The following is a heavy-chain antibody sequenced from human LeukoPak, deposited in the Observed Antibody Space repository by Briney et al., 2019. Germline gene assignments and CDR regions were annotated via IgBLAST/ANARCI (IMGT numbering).Heavy chain of an antibody. Sequence: PGGSLRLSCAASGFTFSSYAMSWVRQAPGKGLEWVSDITSSGDSTYYADSVKGRFTISRDNPKNTLYLQMNSPRAEDTAIYYCVKEYFGFALDYWGQGTVVTVSS. V-gene: IGHV3-23*01. J-gene: IGHJ4*02. CDR2: ITSSGDST. CDR3: VKEYFGFALDY. D-gene: IGHD3-9*01. CDR1: GFTFSSYA.